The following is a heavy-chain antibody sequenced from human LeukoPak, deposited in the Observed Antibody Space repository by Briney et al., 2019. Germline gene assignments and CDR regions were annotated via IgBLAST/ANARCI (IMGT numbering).Heavy chain of an antibody. CDR1: GFTFSSYD. Sequence: PGGSLRLSCAASGFTFSSYDMHWVRQVTGRSLAWVSGIGTAGDTYSPGSVKGRFTISRENAKNSLYLQMNSLRAGDTAVYYCARADLRGYSLDYWGQGTLVTVSP. CDR2: IGTAGDT. V-gene: IGHV3-13*01. J-gene: IGHJ4*02. D-gene: IGHD5-18*01. CDR3: ARADLRGYSLDY.